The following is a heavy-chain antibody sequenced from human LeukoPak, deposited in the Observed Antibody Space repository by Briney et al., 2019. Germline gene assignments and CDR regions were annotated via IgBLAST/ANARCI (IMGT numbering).Heavy chain of an antibody. Sequence: GGSLRLSCAASGFVFSSYAMTWVRQTPGKGLEWVSDTSGGGGSTYYADSVKGRFTISRDNSKNTLYLQMNSLRAEDTAVYYCASPPPVWGSYRYRANDAFDIWGQGTMVTVSS. V-gene: IGHV3-23*01. J-gene: IGHJ3*02. CDR2: TSGGGGST. D-gene: IGHD3-16*02. CDR3: ASPPPVWGSYRYRANDAFDI. CDR1: GFVFSSYA.